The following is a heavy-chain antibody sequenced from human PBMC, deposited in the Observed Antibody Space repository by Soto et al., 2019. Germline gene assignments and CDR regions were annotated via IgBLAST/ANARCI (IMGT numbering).Heavy chain of an antibody. CDR1: GGSIGSSSYY. CDR2: IYYNGNT. J-gene: IGHJ5*02. CDR3: ARRRLMGKVHNFVRIDP. V-gene: IGHV4-39*01. Sequence: PSETLSLTCTVSGGSIGSSSYYWGWIRQPPGKGLEWIGSIYYNGNTYYNPSLKSRLTLSVDTSKNQFSLTLSSVTAADTAVYQCARRRLMGKVHNFVRIDPWGRGVGDTVAP. D-gene: IGHD2-8*01.